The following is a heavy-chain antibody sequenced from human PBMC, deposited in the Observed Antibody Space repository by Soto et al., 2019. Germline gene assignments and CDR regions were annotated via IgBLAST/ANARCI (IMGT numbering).Heavy chain of an antibody. V-gene: IGHV1-2*02. CDR3: AREAMASSLFGY. CDR2: INPNSGGT. J-gene: IGHJ4*02. Sequence: ASVKVSCKASGYTFTGYFIHWVRQAPGQGLEWMGWINPNSGGTKYAQKFQGRVTMTRETSISTAYMELSRLRSDDTAVYYCAREAMASSLFGYWGQGTLVTVSS. D-gene: IGHD5-18*01. CDR1: GYTFTGYF.